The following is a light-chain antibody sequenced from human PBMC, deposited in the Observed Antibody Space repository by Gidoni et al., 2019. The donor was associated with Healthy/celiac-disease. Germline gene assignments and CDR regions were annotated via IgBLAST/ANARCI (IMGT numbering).Light chain of an antibody. V-gene: IGLV1-51*01. J-gene: IGLJ2*01. CDR1: SSNIGNNY. CDR3: GTWDSSLSAVV. Sequence: QSVLTQPPSVSEAPGQKVTISCSGSSSNIGNNYVSWYQHLPGTAPKLLISDNNKRPSGIPDRFSGSKSGTSATLGITGLQTGDEADYYCGTWDSSLSAVVFGGGTKLTVL. CDR2: DNN.